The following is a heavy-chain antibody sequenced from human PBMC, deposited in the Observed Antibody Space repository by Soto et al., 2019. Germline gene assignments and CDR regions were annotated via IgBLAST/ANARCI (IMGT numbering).Heavy chain of an antibody. CDR3: AATSMVRGVSPD. CDR2: ISGSGGST. V-gene: IGHV3-23*01. J-gene: IGHJ4*02. CDR1: GFTFSSYA. Sequence: EVQLLESGGGLVQPGGSLRLSCAASGFTFSSYAMSWVRQAPGKGLEWVSAISGSGGSTYYADSVKGRFTISRDNSKNTLYLQMNSLRAEDTAVYYCAATSMVRGVSPDWGQGTLVTVSS. D-gene: IGHD3-10*01.